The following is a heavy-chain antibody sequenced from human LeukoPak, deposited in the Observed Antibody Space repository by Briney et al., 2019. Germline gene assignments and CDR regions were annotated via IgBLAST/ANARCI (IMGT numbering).Heavy chain of an antibody. V-gene: IGHV4-34*01. CDR1: GGSFSGYY. CDR2: INHSGST. CDR3: ARGRGITMVRGVITPRYFDY. J-gene: IGHJ4*02. Sequence: SETLPLTCAVYGGSFSGYYWSWIRQPPGKGLEWIGEINHSGSTNYNPSLKSRVTISVDTSKNQFSLKLSSVTAADTAVYYCARGRGITMVRGVITPRYFDYWGQGTLVTVSS. D-gene: IGHD3-10*01.